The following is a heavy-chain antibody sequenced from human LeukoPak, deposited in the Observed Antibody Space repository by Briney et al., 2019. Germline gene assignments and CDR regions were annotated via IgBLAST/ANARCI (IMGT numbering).Heavy chain of an antibody. CDR2: INPNSGGT. D-gene: IGHD3-3*01. Sequence: GASVKVSCKASGYSFTGYYMNWVRQAPGQGLEWMGRINPNSGGTNYAQKFQGRVTMTRDTSISTAYMELSRLRSDDTAVYYCARDLYVFWSGTKPYFQHWGQGTLVTVSS. J-gene: IGHJ1*01. CDR1: GYSFTGYY. CDR3: ARDLYVFWSGTKPYFQH. V-gene: IGHV1-2*06.